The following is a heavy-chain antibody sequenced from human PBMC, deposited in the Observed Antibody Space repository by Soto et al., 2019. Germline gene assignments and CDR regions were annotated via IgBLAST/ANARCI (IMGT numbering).Heavy chain of an antibody. J-gene: IGHJ5*02. V-gene: IGHV1-24*01. CDR3: ATDFHFYIWGSQPTGTVSGFDP. CDR2: FDPEDGET. CDR1: GYTLTQLS. D-gene: IGHD3-16*01. Sequence: ASVKVSCKVSGYTLTQLSMHWVRQAPGKGLEWMGGFDPEDGETIYAQKFQGRVTMTEETSTDKAYMELSSLRSQDTGVYDCATDFHFYIWGSQPTGTVSGFDPWGQGTLVTVSS.